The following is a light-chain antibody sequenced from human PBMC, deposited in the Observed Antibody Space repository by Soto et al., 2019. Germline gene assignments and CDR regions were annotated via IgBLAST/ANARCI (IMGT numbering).Light chain of an antibody. CDR3: QQIYNIPLT. J-gene: IGKJ3*01. Sequence: DIQMAQSPSSLSASVGDRVTITCRASQSISSYLNWYRQKPGKAPELLIYAASSLQSGVPSRFSGSGSGTDFTLTISSLQPEDFATYYCQQIYNIPLTFGPGTKVDIK. V-gene: IGKV1-39*01. CDR2: AAS. CDR1: QSISSY.